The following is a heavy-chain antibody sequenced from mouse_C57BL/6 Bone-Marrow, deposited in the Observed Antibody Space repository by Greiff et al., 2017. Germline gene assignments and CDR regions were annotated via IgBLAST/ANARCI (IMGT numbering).Heavy chain of an antibody. Sequence: VQLKESGAELVRPGASVKLSCTASGFNIKDDYMHWVKQRPEQGLEWIGWIDPENGDTEYASKFQGKATITADTSSNTAYLQLSSLTSEDTAVYYWTTGGDEAYWGQGTLVTVSA. CDR2: IDPENGDT. CDR3: TTGGDEAY. V-gene: IGHV14-4*01. J-gene: IGHJ3*01. CDR1: GFNIKDDY. D-gene: IGHD3-3*01.